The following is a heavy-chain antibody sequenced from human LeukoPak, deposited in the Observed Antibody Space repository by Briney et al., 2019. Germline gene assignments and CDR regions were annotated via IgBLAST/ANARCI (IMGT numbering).Heavy chain of an antibody. D-gene: IGHD3-22*01. Sequence: SETLSLTCAVYGGSFSGYYWSWIRQPPGKGLEWIGTIYYSGTTYYNPSLKSRVTISVDTSKNQFSLKLSSVTAADTAVYYCARDRVYYYDSSGYFDFWGQGTLVTVSS. J-gene: IGHJ4*02. CDR2: IYYSGTT. CDR1: GGSFSGYY. V-gene: IGHV4-34*01. CDR3: ARDRVYYYDSSGYFDF.